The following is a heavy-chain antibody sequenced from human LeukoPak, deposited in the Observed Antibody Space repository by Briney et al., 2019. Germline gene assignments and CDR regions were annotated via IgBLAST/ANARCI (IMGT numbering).Heavy chain of an antibody. J-gene: IGHJ4*02. CDR3: AREYSSGWYGGYYFDY. Sequence: PGGSLRLSCAASGFTFSSYSMNWVRQAPGKGLEWVSYISSSSSTIYYADSVKGRFTISRDNAKNSLYLQMNSLRAEDTAVYYCAREYSSGWYGGYYFDYWGQGTLVTVSS. CDR1: GFTFSSYS. V-gene: IGHV3-48*01. D-gene: IGHD6-19*01. CDR2: ISSSSSTI.